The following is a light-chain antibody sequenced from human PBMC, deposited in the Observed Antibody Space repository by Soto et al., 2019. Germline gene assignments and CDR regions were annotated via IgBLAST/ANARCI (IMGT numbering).Light chain of an antibody. J-gene: IGLJ2*01. CDR1: DSDIGDYNY. V-gene: IGLV2-8*01. CDR3: SSYSGTNANVI. CDR2: EGS. Sequence: QSALTQPPSASGSPGQSVTISCAGTDSDIGDYNYVSWYQQHPGKVPKLIISEGSKRPSGVPDRFSGSKSGYTASLTVSDLQPADEACYYCSSYSGTNANVIFGRGTKLTVL.